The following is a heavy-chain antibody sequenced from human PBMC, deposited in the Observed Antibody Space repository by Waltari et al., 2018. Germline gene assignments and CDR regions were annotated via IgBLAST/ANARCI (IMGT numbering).Heavy chain of an antibody. CDR3: AKSRGFEY. J-gene: IGHJ4*02. CDR1: GFTFSRYW. CDR2: INYDGSQK. Sequence: EVQLVESGVGLVQPGGSVRIACGASGFTFSRYWMSWVRQTTGKGLQWVANINYDGSQKYYVDSVKGRFTISRDNAKNSVYLQMNSLRVEDTAVYYCAKSRGFEYWGQGALITVSS. V-gene: IGHV3-7*01. D-gene: IGHD2-2*01.